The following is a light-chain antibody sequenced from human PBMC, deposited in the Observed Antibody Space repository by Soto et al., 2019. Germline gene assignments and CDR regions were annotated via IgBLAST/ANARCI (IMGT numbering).Light chain of an antibody. Sequence: QSVLTQPASVSGSPGQSITISCTGTSSDVGGYKYVSWYQQHPGKAPKLMIYDVSNRPSGISNRFSASKSGNTASLTISGLQAEDEADYYCSSYTSSSALVVFGGGTKLTVL. CDR3: SSYTSSSALVV. V-gene: IGLV2-14*01. CDR2: DVS. CDR1: SSDVGGYKY. J-gene: IGLJ2*01.